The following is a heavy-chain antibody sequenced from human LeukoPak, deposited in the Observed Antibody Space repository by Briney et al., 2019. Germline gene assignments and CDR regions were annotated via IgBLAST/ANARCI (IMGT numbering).Heavy chain of an antibody. D-gene: IGHD1-20*01. Sequence: GGSLTLSCAASGFTFSNAWMSWVRQAPGKGLEWVGRMKSKTDGGTTDYAAPVKGRFTISRDDSKNTLYLQMNSLKTEDTAVYYCTTPSFNYYWGQGTLVTVSS. V-gene: IGHV3-15*01. CDR2: MKSKTDGGTT. CDR3: TTPSFNYY. J-gene: IGHJ4*02. CDR1: GFTFSNAW.